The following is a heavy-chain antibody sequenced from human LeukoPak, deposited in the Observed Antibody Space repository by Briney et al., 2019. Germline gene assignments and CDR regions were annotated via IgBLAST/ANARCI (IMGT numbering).Heavy chain of an antibody. CDR2: ISSSSSTI. D-gene: IGHD3-9*01. CDR1: GFTFSSHS. CDR3: ARKGYDILTGYYSPYGMDV. Sequence: GGSLRLSCAASGFTFSSHSMNWVRQAPGKGLEWVSYISSSSSTIYYADSVKGRFTISRDNAKNSLYLQMNSLRAEDTAVYYCARKGYDILTGYYSPYGMDVWGQGTTVTVSS. J-gene: IGHJ6*02. V-gene: IGHV3-48*01.